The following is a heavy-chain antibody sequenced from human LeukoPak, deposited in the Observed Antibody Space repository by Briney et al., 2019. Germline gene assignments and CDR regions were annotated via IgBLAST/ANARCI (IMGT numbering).Heavy chain of an antibody. J-gene: IGHJ6*02. D-gene: IGHD2-2*02. CDR1: GFTFSSYG. CDR2: ISYDGSNK. V-gene: IGHV3-30*18. CDR3: AKETQRTYCSSTSCYTYYGMDV. Sequence: PGGSLRLSCAASGFTFSSYGMPWVRQAPGKGLEWVAVISYDGSNKYYADSVKGRFTISRDNSKNTLYLQMNSLRAEDTAVYYCAKETQRTYCSSTSCYTYYGMDVWGQGTTVTVSS.